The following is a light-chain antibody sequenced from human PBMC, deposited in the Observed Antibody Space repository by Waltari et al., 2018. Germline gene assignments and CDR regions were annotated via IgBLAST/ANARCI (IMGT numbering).Light chain of an antibody. J-gene: IGKJ4*01. Sequence: ENVLAQSPGTLSLSPGERATLSCRASQSVSSTYLAWYQQKPGQAPRLLIHGASSRATGIPDRFSGSGSGTDFTLTISRLEPEDFAVYYCQQYGSFGGGTKVEIK. CDR3: QQYGS. V-gene: IGKV3-20*01. CDR1: QSVSSTY. CDR2: GAS.